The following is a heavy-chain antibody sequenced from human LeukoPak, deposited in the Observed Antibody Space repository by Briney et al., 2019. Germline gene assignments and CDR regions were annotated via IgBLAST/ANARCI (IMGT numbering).Heavy chain of an antibody. Sequence: SVKVSCKASGGTFSSYAISWVRQAPGQGREWMGGISPIFGTANYAQKFQGRVTITADESTSTAYMELSSLRSEDTAVYYCARRGPGIIDYWGQGTLVTVSS. CDR2: ISPIFGTA. V-gene: IGHV1-69*13. D-gene: IGHD1-14*01. CDR1: GGTFSSYA. CDR3: ARRGPGIIDY. J-gene: IGHJ4*02.